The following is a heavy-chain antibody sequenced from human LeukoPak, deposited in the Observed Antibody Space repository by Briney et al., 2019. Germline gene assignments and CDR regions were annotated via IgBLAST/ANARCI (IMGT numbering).Heavy chain of an antibody. J-gene: IGHJ4*02. D-gene: IGHD6-6*01. Sequence: SETLSLTCTVSGGSISSYYWSWIRQPPGKGLEWIGYIYYSGSTNYNPSLKSRVTISVDTSKNQFSLKLSSVTAADTAVYYCARDLGVGAYLLFDYISSGLDSWGQGTLVTVSS. CDR3: ARDLGVGAYLLFDYISSGLDS. CDR1: GGSISSYY. CDR2: IYYSGST. V-gene: IGHV4-59*01.